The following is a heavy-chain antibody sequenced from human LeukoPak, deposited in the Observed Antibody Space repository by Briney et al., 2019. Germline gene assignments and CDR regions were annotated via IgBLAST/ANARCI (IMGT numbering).Heavy chain of an antibody. CDR2: IIPIFGTA. Sequence: ASVKVSCKASGGTFSSYAISWVRQAPGQGLEWMGGIIPIFGTANYAQKFQGRVTITADKSTSTAYMELSSLRSEDTAVYYCARAGTPAMVSYYYYYYMDVWGKGTTVTVSS. CDR3: ARAGTPAMVSYYYYYYMDV. D-gene: IGHD5-18*01. V-gene: IGHV1-69*06. CDR1: GGTFSSYA. J-gene: IGHJ6*03.